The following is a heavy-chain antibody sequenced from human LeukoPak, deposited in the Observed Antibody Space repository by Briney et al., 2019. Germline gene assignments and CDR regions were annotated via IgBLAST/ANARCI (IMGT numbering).Heavy chain of an antibody. J-gene: IGHJ3*02. D-gene: IGHD4-23*01. CDR2: INHSGST. CDR1: GGSFSGYY. Sequence: PSETLSLTCAVYGGSFSGYYWSWIRQPPGKGLEWIGEINHSGSTNYNPSLKSRVTISVDTSKNQFSLKLSSVTAADTAVYYCARGPMTTVVSDAFDIWGQGTMVTVSS. CDR3: ARGPMTTVVSDAFDI. V-gene: IGHV4-34*01.